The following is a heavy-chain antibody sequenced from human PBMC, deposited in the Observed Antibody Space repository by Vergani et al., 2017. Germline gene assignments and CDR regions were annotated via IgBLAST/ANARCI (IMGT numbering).Heavy chain of an antibody. Sequence: QVQLPESGPGLVKPSGTLSLTCAVSGGSISSSNWWSWVRQPPGKGLEWIGENYHSGSTNYNPSLKSRVTISVDKSKNQFSLKLSSVTAADTAVYYCAREGAYDSSGXYDYWGQGTLVTVSS. CDR3: AREGAYDSSGXYDY. D-gene: IGHD3-22*01. CDR2: NYHSGST. V-gene: IGHV4-4*02. J-gene: IGHJ4*02. CDR1: GGSISSSNW.